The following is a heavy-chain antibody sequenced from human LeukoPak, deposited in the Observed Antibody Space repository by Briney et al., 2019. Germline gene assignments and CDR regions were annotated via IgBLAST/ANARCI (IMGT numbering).Heavy chain of an antibody. CDR3: ARHSRGNYYDSSGPSIDY. D-gene: IGHD3-22*01. CDR2: IYPGDSDT. CDR1: GYRFTNYW. V-gene: IGHV5-51*01. Sequence: GESLKISCKGSGYRFTNYWIGWVRQMPGKGLEWMGIIYPGDSDTRYSPSFQGQVTISADKSISTAYLQWSSLKASDTAMYYCARHSRGNYYDSSGPSIDYWGQGTLVTVSS. J-gene: IGHJ4*02.